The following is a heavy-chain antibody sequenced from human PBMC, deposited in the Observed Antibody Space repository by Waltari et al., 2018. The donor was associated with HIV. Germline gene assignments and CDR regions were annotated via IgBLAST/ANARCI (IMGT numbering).Heavy chain of an antibody. CDR1: GFTVSSNY. J-gene: IGHJ4*02. CDR3: ARDRGDSFFPY. CDR2: IYRGGST. D-gene: IGHD5-18*01. V-gene: IGHV3-53*01. Sequence: EVQLVQSGGGLIQPGGSLRLSCAASGFTVSSNYMSWVRQAPGQGLEWVSVIYRGGSTFYADSVQGRFTISRDNAKNTLFLQLNSLRAEDTAVYYCARDRGDSFFPYWGQGTLVTVSS.